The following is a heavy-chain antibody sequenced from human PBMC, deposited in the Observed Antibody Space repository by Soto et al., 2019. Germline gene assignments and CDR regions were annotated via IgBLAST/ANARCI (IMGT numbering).Heavy chain of an antibody. CDR3: ASGASRWYPYFLDS. J-gene: IGHJ4*02. D-gene: IGHD6-13*01. V-gene: IGHV1-69*01. CDR1: EGTFNSYT. Sequence: QAQVVQSGAEVRKPGSSVKLSCKASEGTFNSYTIAWVRQAPGQGLEWMGGIIPYYNTLNYAQKFQDRVTITADDSKNTVYMELSSLRSDDTAVYFCASGASRWYPYFLDSWAQGTLVTVSS. CDR2: IIPYYNTL.